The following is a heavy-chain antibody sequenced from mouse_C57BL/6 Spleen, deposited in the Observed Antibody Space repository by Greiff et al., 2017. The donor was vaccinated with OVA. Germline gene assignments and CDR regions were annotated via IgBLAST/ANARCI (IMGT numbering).Heavy chain of an antibody. CDR3: ARRPVVATRGFAY. CDR2: ISYDGSN. V-gene: IGHV3-6*01. J-gene: IGHJ3*01. CDR1: GYSITSGYY. D-gene: IGHD1-1*01. Sequence: DVKLQESGPGLVKPSQSLSLTCSVTGYSITSGYYWNWIRQFPGNKLEWMGYISYDGSNNYNPSLKNRISITRDTSKNQFFLKLNSVTTEDTATYYCARRPVVATRGFAYWGQGTLVTVSA.